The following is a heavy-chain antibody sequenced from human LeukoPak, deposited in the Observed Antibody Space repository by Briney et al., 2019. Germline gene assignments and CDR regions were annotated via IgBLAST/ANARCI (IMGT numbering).Heavy chain of an antibody. V-gene: IGHV3-74*01. CDR3: ARDRGYTQDY. J-gene: IGHJ4*02. CDR2: LYTDGRSA. Sequence: GGSLRLSCAASGFSFSSFWMHWVRQAPGEGLVWVSRLYTDGRSADYADSVKGRYTISRDNAKNTLYLQMNSLSAEDTAVYYCARDRGYTQDYWGQGTLVTVSS. D-gene: IGHD5-12*01. CDR1: GFSFSSFW.